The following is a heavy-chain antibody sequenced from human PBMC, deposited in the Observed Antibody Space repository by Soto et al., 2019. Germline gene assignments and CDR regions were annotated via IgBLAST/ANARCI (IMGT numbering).Heavy chain of an antibody. Sequence: QVQLVESGGGLAKPGGSLRLSCAASGFTFRAYYMSWIRQAPGKGLEWVSYIRSGGSNIYYAGSVKGRFTISRDNAKNSLYLQMNSLRVEDTAVYYCARGEGGYCSSITCTPFDYWGQGTLGTVSP. CDR1: GFTFRAYY. V-gene: IGHV3-11*01. CDR3: ARGEGGYCSSITCTPFDY. CDR2: IRSGGSNI. D-gene: IGHD2-2*01. J-gene: IGHJ4*02.